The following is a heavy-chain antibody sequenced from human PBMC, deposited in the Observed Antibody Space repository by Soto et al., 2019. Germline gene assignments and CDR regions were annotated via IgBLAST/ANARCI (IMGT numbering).Heavy chain of an antibody. Sequence: GESLKISCKASGYSFTTYWITWVRQMPGKGLEWMGRIDPSDSYANYSPSFQGHVTISADKSINTAYPQWSSLKASDTAIYYSGRVRVDKAEGWFDPWGQGTLVTV. CDR3: GRVRVDKAEGWFDP. V-gene: IGHV5-10-1*01. D-gene: IGHD5-18*01. CDR1: GYSFTTYW. CDR2: IDPSDSYA. J-gene: IGHJ5*02.